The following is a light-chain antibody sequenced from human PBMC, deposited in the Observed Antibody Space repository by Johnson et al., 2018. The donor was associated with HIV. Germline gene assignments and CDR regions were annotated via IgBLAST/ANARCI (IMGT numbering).Light chain of an antibody. V-gene: IGLV1-51*02. CDR1: SSNIGSNY. CDR3: GTWDSSLNAYV. Sequence: QSVLTQPPSVSAAPGQKVTISCSGSSSNIGSNYVSWYQQLPGTAPKLLIYENNKRPSGIPDRFSGSKSGTSATLGITGLQTGDEADYYCGTWDSSLNAYVFGTGTKVTVL. CDR2: ENN. J-gene: IGLJ1*01.